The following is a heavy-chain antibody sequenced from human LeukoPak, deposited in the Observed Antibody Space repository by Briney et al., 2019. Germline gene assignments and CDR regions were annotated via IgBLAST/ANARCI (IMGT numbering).Heavy chain of an antibody. V-gene: IGHV3-30-3*01. J-gene: IGHJ4*02. CDR2: ISYDGSNK. Sequence: GGSLRLSCAASGFTFSSYAMHWVRQAPGKGLEWVAVISYDGSNKYYADSVKGRFTISRDNSKNTLYLQMNSLRAEDTAVYYCARDPGFGVPTELDYWGQGTLVTVSS. D-gene: IGHD3-3*01. CDR3: ARDPGFGVPTELDY. CDR1: GFTFSSYA.